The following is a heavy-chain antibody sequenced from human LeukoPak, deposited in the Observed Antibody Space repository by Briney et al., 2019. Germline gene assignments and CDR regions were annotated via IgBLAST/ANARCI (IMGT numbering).Heavy chain of an antibody. Sequence: ASVKVSRKASGYTFSSYDINWVRQAPRQGLEWMGWINPNSGNTGYAQKFQGGVPMTRNTSISTAYMGLSSLRSEDTAVYYCARGGILWFGELLYYFDYWGQGTLVTVSS. V-gene: IGHV1-8*01. D-gene: IGHD3-10*01. CDR1: GYTFSSYD. CDR3: ARGGILWFGELLYYFDY. J-gene: IGHJ4*02. CDR2: INPNSGNT.